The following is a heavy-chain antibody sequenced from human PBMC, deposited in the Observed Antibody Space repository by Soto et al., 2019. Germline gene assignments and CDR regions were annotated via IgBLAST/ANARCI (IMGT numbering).Heavy chain of an antibody. CDR2: IWYDGSKK. Sequence: QVQLVESGGGVVQFGRSLRLSCEASGFTFNSYGFHWVRQAPGQGLEWVGVIWYDGSKKYYAGSVAGRLVISRDESRNTVQLQMDSLRVEDTAVYYCARARGVYGMDVWGQGTTVTVSS. V-gene: IGHV3-33*01. J-gene: IGHJ6*02. D-gene: IGHD5-12*01. CDR3: ARARGVYGMDV. CDR1: GFTFNSYG.